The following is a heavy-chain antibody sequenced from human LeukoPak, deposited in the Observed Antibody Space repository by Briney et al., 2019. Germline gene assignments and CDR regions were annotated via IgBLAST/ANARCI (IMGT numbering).Heavy chain of an antibody. D-gene: IGHD3-10*02. CDR2: ISSSGSTI. V-gene: IGHV3-48*03. CDR3: AELGITMIGGV. Sequence: GGSLRLSCAASGFTLSSYSMHWVRQAPGKGLEWVSYISSSGSTIYYADSVKGRFTISRDNAKNSLYLQMNSLRAEDTAVYYCAELGITMIGGVWGKGTTVTISS. CDR1: GFTLSSYS. J-gene: IGHJ6*04.